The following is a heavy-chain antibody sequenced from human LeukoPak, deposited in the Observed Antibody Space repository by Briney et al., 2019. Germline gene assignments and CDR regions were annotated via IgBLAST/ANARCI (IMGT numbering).Heavy chain of an antibody. J-gene: IGHJ6*03. CDR1: GYSISSGYY. D-gene: IGHD2-2*02. V-gene: IGHV4-38-2*01. Sequence: PSETLSLTCAVSGYSISSGYYWGWVRQPPGKGLEWIGSVYHSGSTYYNPSLKNRLVKTVDTSKNHVPLKLSSVTAADTAMYYCARHTRHYYYPMDVWGKGTTVTVSS. CDR3: ARHTRHYYYPMDV. CDR2: VYHSGST.